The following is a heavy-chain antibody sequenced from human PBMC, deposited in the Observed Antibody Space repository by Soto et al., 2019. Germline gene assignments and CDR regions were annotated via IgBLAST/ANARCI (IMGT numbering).Heavy chain of an antibody. J-gene: IGHJ4*02. CDR2: IHTGGST. CDR3: ARGVNDDS. D-gene: IGHD1-1*01. Sequence: EVKLVESGGGLMQPGGSRRLSCAASGFSVGGNPMTWVRQAPGKGLEWVASIHTGGSTFYADPVKGRFTISRDNSKNMVYLQMNSLTVGDTAMYFCARGVNDDSWGRGTLVTVSS. CDR1: GFSVGGNP. V-gene: IGHV3-53*01.